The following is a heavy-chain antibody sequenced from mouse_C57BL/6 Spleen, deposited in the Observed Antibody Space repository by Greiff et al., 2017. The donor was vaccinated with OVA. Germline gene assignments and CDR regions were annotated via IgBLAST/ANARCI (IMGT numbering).Heavy chain of an antibody. Sequence: VQLQQSGPELVKPGASVKIPCKASGYTFTDYNMDWVKQSHGKSLEWIGDINPNNGGTIYNQKFKGKATLTVDKSSSTAYMELRSLTSEDTAVYYCARSGDHGYFDVWGTGTTVTVSS. CDR2: INPNNGGT. CDR1: GYTFTDYN. J-gene: IGHJ1*03. CDR3: ARSGDHGYFDV. V-gene: IGHV1-18*01. D-gene: IGHD3-1*01.